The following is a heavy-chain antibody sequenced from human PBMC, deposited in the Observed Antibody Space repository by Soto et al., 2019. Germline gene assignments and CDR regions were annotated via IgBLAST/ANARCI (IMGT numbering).Heavy chain of an antibody. V-gene: IGHV4-31*03. Sequence: QVQLQESGPGLVKPSQTLSLTCTVSGGSISSGGYYWSWIRQHPGQGLEWIGYIYSSGSPYYNPSLNSRVTISVYTSKNQLSLRPTSVTAADTAVYCGARAGGNGVCFDPWGQGTLVTVSS. CDR3: ARAGGNGVCFDP. D-gene: IGHD2-8*01. J-gene: IGHJ5*02. CDR1: GGSISSGGYY. CDR2: IYSSGSP.